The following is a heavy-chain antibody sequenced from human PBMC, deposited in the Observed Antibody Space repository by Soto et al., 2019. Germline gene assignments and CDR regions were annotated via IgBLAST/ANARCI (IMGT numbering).Heavy chain of an antibody. V-gene: IGHV1-18*01. J-gene: IGHJ6*02. Sequence: QVQLVQSGAEVKKPGASVKVSCKASGYTFTSYGISWVRQAPGQGLEWMGWISAYNGNTNYAQKLQGRVTMITDTCSSAGYMELRILRSDDTAVYYCARALTGTSLGDSMDVWGQGTTVPVSS. CDR1: GYTFTSYG. D-gene: IGHD1-20*01. CDR2: ISAYNGNT. CDR3: ARALTGTSLGDSMDV.